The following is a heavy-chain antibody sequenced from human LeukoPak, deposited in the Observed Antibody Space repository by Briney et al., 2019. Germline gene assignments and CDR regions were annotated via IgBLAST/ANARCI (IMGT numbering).Heavy chain of an antibody. CDR1: GFTFSSYW. V-gene: IGHV3-74*01. CDR2: INSDGSNT. Sequence: PGGSLRLSCAASGFTFSSYWMHWVRHAPGKGPVWVSHINSDGSNTGYADSVKGRFTSSRDNAKNTLYLQMNSLGADDTAVYYCAANSWMLGMDVWGQGTTVTVSS. D-gene: IGHD2-8*01. CDR3: AANSWMLGMDV. J-gene: IGHJ6*02.